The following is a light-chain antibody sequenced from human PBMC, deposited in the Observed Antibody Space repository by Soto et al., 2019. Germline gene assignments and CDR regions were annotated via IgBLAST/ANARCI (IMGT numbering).Light chain of an antibody. CDR3: CSYAGSPWV. CDR1: SSDVGGYNY. CDR2: DVS. Sequence: QSALTQPRSVSGSPGQSVTISCTGTSSDVGGYNYVSWYQQHPGKAPKLMIYDVSKRPSGVPDRFSGSKSGNTASLTISGLQVGEEANYYCCSYAGSPWVFGGGTKLPAL. J-gene: IGLJ3*02. V-gene: IGLV2-11*01.